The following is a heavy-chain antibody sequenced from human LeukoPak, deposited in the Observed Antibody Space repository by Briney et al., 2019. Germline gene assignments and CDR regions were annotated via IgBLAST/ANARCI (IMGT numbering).Heavy chain of an antibody. D-gene: IGHD3-10*01. V-gene: IGHV4-59*01. J-gene: IGHJ3*02. CDR3: ARDTLRGSYGSGSYYNPLGAFDI. CDR2: IYYSGST. CDR1: GGSISSYY. Sequence: SETRSLTCTVSGGSISSYYWSWIRQPPGKGLGWIGYIYYSGSTNYNPSLKSRVTIPVDTSKNQFSLKLSSVTAADTAVYYCARDTLRGSYGSGSYYNPLGAFDIWGQGTMVTVSS.